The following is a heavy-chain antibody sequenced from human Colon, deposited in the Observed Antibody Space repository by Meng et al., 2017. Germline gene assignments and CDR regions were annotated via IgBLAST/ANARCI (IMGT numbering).Heavy chain of an antibody. CDR1: GGSISSSNW. V-gene: IGHV4-4*03. CDR3: ASGRKYCSSTSCYGQFDY. D-gene: IGHD2-2*01. CDR2: IYHSGST. Sequence: LQEARPGLVHSPGTLSLSCTLSGGSISSSNWWSWVRQPPGKGLEWIGEIYHSGSTNYNPSLKSRVTISVDKSKNQFSLKLSSVTAADTAVYYCASGRKYCSSTSCYGQFDYWGQGTLVTVSS. J-gene: IGHJ4*02.